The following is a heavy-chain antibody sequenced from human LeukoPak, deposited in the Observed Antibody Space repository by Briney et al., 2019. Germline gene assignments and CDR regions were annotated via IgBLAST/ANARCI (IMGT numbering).Heavy chain of an antibody. CDR1: GFTFSSYA. CDR2: ISGNGGRT. V-gene: IGHV3-23*01. CDR3: AKVREMDTILGKFDN. D-gene: IGHD5-24*01. J-gene: IGHJ5*02. Sequence: PGGSLRLSCAASGFTFSSYAMSWVRQAPGKGLEWVSAISGNGGRTYSADSVKGRFTISRDNSKNTLYLKMNSLRAEDTAVYYCAKVREMDTILGKFDNWGQGTLVTVSS.